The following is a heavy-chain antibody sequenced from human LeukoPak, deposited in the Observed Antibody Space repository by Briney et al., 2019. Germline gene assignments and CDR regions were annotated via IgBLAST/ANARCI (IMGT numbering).Heavy chain of an antibody. CDR3: AREDYDYVWGSYRSRRTFDC. J-gene: IGHJ4*02. D-gene: IGHD3-16*02. Sequence: KPSETLSLTCTVSGDSISSSSSYWGWIRQPPGEGLEWIGSIYYSGSTYYNPSLKSRVTISVDTSKNQFSLKLSSVTAADTAVYYCAREDYDYVWGSYRSRRTFDCWGQGTLVTVSS. V-gene: IGHV4-39*07. CDR1: GDSISSSSSY. CDR2: IYYSGST.